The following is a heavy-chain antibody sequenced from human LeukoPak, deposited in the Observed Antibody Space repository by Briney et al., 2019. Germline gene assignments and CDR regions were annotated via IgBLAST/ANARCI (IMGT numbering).Heavy chain of an antibody. J-gene: IGHJ6*02. V-gene: IGHV4-59*08. D-gene: IGHD6-13*01. Sequence: SETLSLTCTVSGGSISSYYWSWIRQPPGKGLEWIGYIYYSGSTNYNPSLKSRVTISVDTSKNQFSLKLSSVTAADTAVYYCARLVWQQLAGGMDVWGQGTTVTVSS. CDR1: GGSISSYY. CDR3: ARLVWQQLAGGMDV. CDR2: IYYSGST.